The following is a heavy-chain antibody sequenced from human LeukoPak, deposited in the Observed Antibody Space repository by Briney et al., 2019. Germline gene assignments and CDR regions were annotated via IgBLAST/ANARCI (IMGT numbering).Heavy chain of an antibody. D-gene: IGHD5-24*01. CDR2: ISSRGRTI. Sequence: GGSLRLSCAASGFTFSTSEMNWVRQAPGKGLAWFSFISSRGRTIFYADSVKGRFIISRDNAKNSLYLQMNSLRAEDTAVYYCARDSGGHNYALDGFDIWGQGTMVTVSS. CDR1: GFTFSTSE. CDR3: ARDSGGHNYALDGFDI. J-gene: IGHJ3*02. V-gene: IGHV3-48*03.